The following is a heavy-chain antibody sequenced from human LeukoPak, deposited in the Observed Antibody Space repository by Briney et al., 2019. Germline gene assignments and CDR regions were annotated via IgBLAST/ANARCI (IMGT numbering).Heavy chain of an antibody. V-gene: IGHV3-23*01. Sequence: SGGSLRLSCAASGFTFRTYAMTWVRQAPGKGLEWVSSITGNGGSTYYADSVKGRFSISRDNSKNTLYLQMNSLRAEDTAVYYCARGRGTIYMFDYWGQGTLVTVSS. CDR1: GFTFRTYA. D-gene: IGHD2/OR15-2a*01. CDR3: ARGRGTIYMFDY. J-gene: IGHJ4*02. CDR2: ITGNGGST.